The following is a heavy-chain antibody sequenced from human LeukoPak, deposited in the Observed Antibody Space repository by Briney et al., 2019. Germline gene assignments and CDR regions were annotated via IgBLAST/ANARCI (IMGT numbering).Heavy chain of an antibody. V-gene: IGHV4-59*01. J-gene: IGHJ4*02. CDR3: ARGVAGTGIDY. Sequence: SETLSLTCTVSGGSISSYYWSWIRQPPGKGLEWIGYIYYSGSTNYNPSLKSRVTISVDTSKNQFSLKLSSVTAADTAVYYCARGVAGTGIDYWGQGTLVTVPS. D-gene: IGHD6-19*01. CDR2: IYYSGST. CDR1: GGSISSYY.